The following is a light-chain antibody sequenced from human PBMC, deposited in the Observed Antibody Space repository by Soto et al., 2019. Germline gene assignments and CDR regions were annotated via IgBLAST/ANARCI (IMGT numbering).Light chain of an antibody. CDR2: DAS. Sequence: DIQMTQSPSTLSVSVGDRVTITCRASQSISSWLAWYQQKPGKAPKLLIYDASSLESGVPSRFSGSGSGTEFTLTISSLQPDDFATYYCQQRWTFGQGTKVDIK. V-gene: IGKV1-5*01. CDR3: QQRWT. CDR1: QSISSW. J-gene: IGKJ1*01.